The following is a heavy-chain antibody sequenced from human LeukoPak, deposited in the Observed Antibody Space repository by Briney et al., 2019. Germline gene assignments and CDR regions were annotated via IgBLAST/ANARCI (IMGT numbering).Heavy chain of an antibody. V-gene: IGHV3-7*04. CDR3: AREHDYGDYDGTDV. CDR2: IKQDGSEK. Sequence: GGSLRLSCAASGFTFSSYWMSWVRQAPGKGLEWVANIKQDGSEKYYVDSVKGRFTISRDNAKNSLYLQMNSLRAEDTAVYYCAREHDYGDYDGTDVWGQGTTVTVSS. J-gene: IGHJ6*02. D-gene: IGHD4-17*01. CDR1: GFTFSSYW.